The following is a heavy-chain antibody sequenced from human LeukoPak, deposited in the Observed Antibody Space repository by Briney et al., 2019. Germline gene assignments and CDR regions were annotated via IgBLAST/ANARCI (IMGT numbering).Heavy chain of an antibody. Sequence: GGSLRLSCAASGFTVSSNYMSWVRQAPGKGLEWVSFIYSGGSTYYADSVRGRFTISRDNSKNTLYLQMNSLRAEDTAVYYCAGRAGGLARNNWFDPWGQGTLVTVSS. J-gene: IGHJ5*02. D-gene: IGHD3-16*01. V-gene: IGHV3-66*01. CDR1: GFTVSSNY. CDR2: IYSGGST. CDR3: AGRAGGLARNNWFDP.